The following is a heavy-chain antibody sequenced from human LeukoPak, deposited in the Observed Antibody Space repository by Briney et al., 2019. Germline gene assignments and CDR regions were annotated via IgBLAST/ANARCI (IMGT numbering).Heavy chain of an antibody. V-gene: IGHV3-13*01. CDR3: ARDGPGVGATTFDYYYYNMDV. Sequence: HAGGPLRPSCAASGFTFSSYDMPWVRQATGKGLEWVSAIGTAGDTYYPGSVKGRFTISRDNAKNSLYLQMNSLRAEDTAVYYCARDGPGVGATTFDYYYYNMDVWGQGTTVTVSS. CDR1: GFTFSSYD. D-gene: IGHD1-26*01. CDR2: IGTAGDT. J-gene: IGHJ6*02.